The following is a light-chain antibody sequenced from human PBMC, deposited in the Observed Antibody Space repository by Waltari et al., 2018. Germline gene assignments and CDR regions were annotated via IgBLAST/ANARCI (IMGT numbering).Light chain of an antibody. V-gene: IGKV3-15*01. CDR1: PSVSSN. CDR3: QRYNNWPPT. Sequence: EIVMTQSPATLSVSPGERATLSCRASPSVSSNLAWYQQKPGQAPRLLIYGASTRATGIPARFSGSGSGTEFTLTISSMQSEDFAVYYCQRYNNWPPTFGGGTKVEIK. J-gene: IGKJ4*01. CDR2: GAS.